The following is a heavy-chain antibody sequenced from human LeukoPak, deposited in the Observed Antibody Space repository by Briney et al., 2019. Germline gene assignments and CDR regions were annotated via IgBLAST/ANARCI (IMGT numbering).Heavy chain of an antibody. D-gene: IGHD1-26*01. Sequence: PSETLSLTCTVSGGSISSYYWSWIRQHPGKGLEWIGYIYYSGSTYYNPSLKSRVTISVDTSKNQFSLKLSSVTAADTAVYYCARTYSGSYGDAFDIWGQGTMVTVSS. CDR1: GGSISSYY. CDR2: IYYSGST. J-gene: IGHJ3*02. V-gene: IGHV4-59*06. CDR3: ARTYSGSYGDAFDI.